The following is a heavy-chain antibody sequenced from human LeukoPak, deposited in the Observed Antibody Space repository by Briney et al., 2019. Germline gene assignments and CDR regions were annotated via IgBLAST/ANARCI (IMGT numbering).Heavy chain of an antibody. Sequence: SQTLSLTCAISGDSVSSNSAAWNWIRQSPSRGLEWLGRTYYRSKWYNDYAVSVKSRITINPDTSKNQFSLQLNSVTPEDTAVYYCARDSPLTTVTTFPYWYFDLRGRGTLVTVSS. V-gene: IGHV6-1*01. CDR1: GDSVSSNSAA. CDR3: ARDSPLTTVTTFPYWYFDL. D-gene: IGHD4-17*01. CDR2: TYYRSKWYN. J-gene: IGHJ2*01.